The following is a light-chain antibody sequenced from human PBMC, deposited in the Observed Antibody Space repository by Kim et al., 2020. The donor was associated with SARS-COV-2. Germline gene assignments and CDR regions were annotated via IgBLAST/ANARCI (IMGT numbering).Light chain of an antibody. CDR3: LQDHFYSWT. CDR2: TAS. V-gene: IGKV1-6*01. Sequence: SAYVVDRAIITCRARQAIRSDLGWYQQKPGQAPRLLIYTASNLQSGVPSRFSGSGSGTDYTLTITGLQPEDFATYYCLQDHFYSWTVGQGTKVDIK. J-gene: IGKJ1*01. CDR1: QAIRSD.